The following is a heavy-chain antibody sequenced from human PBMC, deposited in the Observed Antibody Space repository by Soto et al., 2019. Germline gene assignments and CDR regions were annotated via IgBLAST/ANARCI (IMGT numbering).Heavy chain of an antibody. CDR1: GFTFSIYD. V-gene: IGHV3-23*01. CDR2: ISVTGSGT. J-gene: IGHJ4*02. CDR3: ARATTTKSRDY. D-gene: IGHD5-12*01. Sequence: EVQLLESGGGLVQPGGSLGLSCAASGFTFSIYDMSWIRQAPGKGLEYVSSISVTGSGTYYADSVKGRFTISRDNSKNTLDLQMNSLRVEDTAVYYCARATTTKSRDYWGQGTLVTVSS.